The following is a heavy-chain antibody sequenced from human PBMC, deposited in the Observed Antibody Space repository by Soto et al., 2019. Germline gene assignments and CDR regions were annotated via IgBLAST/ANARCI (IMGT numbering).Heavy chain of an antibody. J-gene: IGHJ6*02. D-gene: IGHD6-19*01. Sequence: ASVKVSCKASGYTFTSYGISWVRQAPGQGLEWMGGISAINGNTNYAQKLQGRVTMTADTSTSTAYMELSSLRSEDTAVYYCARDQGGWYYYGMDVWGQGTTVTVSS. V-gene: IGHV1-18*01. CDR1: GYTFTSYG. CDR3: ARDQGGWYYYGMDV. CDR2: ISAINGNT.